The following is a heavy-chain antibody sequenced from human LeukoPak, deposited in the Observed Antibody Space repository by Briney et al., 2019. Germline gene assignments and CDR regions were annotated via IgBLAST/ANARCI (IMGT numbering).Heavy chain of an antibody. CDR1: GGSISSSSYY. D-gene: IGHD1-26*01. V-gene: IGHV4-39*02. CDR2: IYYSGNA. Sequence: SETLSLTCAVSGGSISSSSYYWGWIRQPPGKGLEWIGSIYYSGNAYYNPSLKSRLTISVDTSKNQFSLKLSSVTAADTAVYYCARDSLGAGTVGATSGYWGQGTLVTVSS. CDR3: ARDSLGAGTVGATSGY. J-gene: IGHJ4*02.